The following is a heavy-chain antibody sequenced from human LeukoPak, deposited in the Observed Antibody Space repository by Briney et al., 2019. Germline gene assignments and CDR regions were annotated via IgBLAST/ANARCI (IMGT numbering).Heavy chain of an antibody. J-gene: IGHJ4*02. CDR1: GFTFSSYG. CDR3: ARDRVGVLWFGELSEGYYFDY. CDR2: IWYDGSNK. D-gene: IGHD3-10*01. Sequence: GGSLRLSCAASGFTFSSYGMHWVRQAPGKGLEWVAVIWYDGSNKYYADSVKGRFTISRDNSKNTLYLQMNSLRAEDTAVYYCARDRVGVLWFGELSEGYYFDYWGQGTLVTVSS. V-gene: IGHV3-33*01.